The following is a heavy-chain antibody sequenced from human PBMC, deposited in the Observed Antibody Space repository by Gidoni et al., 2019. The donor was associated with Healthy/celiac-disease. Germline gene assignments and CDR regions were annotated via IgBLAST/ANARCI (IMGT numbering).Heavy chain of an antibody. D-gene: IGHD3-10*01. CDR2: INHSGST. V-gene: IGHV4-34*01. CDR1: GGSFSGYY. CDR3: ARGKRIYITMVRGVRSDRFDP. J-gene: IGHJ5*02. Sequence: PSETLSLTCAVYGGSFSGYYWSWIRQPPGKGLEWIGEINHSGSTNYNPSLKSRVTISVDTSKNQFSLKLSSLTAADTAVYYCARGKRIYITMVRGVRSDRFDPWGQGTLVTVSS.